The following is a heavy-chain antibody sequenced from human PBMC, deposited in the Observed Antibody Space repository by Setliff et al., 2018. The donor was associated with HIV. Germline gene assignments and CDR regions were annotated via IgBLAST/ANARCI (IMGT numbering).Heavy chain of an antibody. J-gene: IGHJ5*02. CDR3: ARHDCGGNCDINWFDP. CDR2: IHHAGST. Sequence: PSETLSLTCAVSGYSISSNFLWGWVRQPPGQGLEWIGSIHHAGSTYYNPSLKRRVRISLDTSKNQFSLKLSSVTAADTAVYYCARHDCGGNCDINWFDPWGQGTLVTVSS. D-gene: IGHD2-21*02. V-gene: IGHV4-38-2*01. CDR1: GYSISSNFL.